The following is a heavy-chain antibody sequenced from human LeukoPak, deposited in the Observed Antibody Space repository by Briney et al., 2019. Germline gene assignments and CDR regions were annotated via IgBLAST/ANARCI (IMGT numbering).Heavy chain of an antibody. Sequence: SETLSLTCTVSGGSISSYFWSWIRQPPGKTLEWIGYISSSGSSNYDSSLKSRVTISLDTSKNQFSLKLTSVSAADTAVYYCTRSDTHPRHSSSWHFDYWGQGTLVTVSS. D-gene: IGHD6-13*01. CDR2: ISSSGSS. V-gene: IGHV4-59*01. CDR3: TRSDTHPRHSSSWHFDY. J-gene: IGHJ4*02. CDR1: GGSISSYF.